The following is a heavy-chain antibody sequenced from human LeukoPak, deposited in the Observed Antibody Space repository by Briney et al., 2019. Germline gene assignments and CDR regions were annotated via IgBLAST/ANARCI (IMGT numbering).Heavy chain of an antibody. CDR2: IYHSGST. V-gene: IGHV4-30-2*01. CDR3: ARPGYSGYDIDY. D-gene: IGHD5-12*01. CDR1: GGSISSGGYS. J-gene: IGHJ4*02. Sequence: SETLSLTCAVSGGSISSGGYSWSWIRQPPGKGLEWIGYIYHSGSTYYNPSLKSRVTISVDTSKNQFSLKLNSVTAADTAVYYCARPGYSGYDIDYWGQGTLVTVSS.